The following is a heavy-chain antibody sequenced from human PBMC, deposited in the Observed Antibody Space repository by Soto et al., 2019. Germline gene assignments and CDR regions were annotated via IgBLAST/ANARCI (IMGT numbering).Heavy chain of an antibody. CDR1: GFIFSDHY. V-gene: IGHV3-72*01. Sequence: VQLVESGGGLVQPGGSLRLSCAASGFIFSDHYMDWVRQAPGKGLEWVGRIKNKDNSYTTAYAASVQGRFTISRDDSKSSLYLQMNSLKTEDTAVYYCTRISLVGATGGRYFDYWGQGTLLTVSS. J-gene: IGHJ4*02. D-gene: IGHD1-26*01. CDR2: IKNKDNSYTT. CDR3: TRISLVGATGGRYFDY.